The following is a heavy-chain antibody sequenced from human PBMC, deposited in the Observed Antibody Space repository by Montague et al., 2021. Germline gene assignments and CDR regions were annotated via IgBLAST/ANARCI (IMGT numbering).Heavy chain of an antibody. V-gene: IGHV3-7*01. Sequence: SLRLSCAASGFTFSSYWMSWVRQAPGKGLEWVANVGDDGVETYYVDSVKGRFTVSRGNAKSSLYLQMNSLRAEDTAVYYCGVSPRRGGMDVWGKGTTVTVSS. CDR2: VGDDGVET. CDR3: GVSPRRGGMDV. J-gene: IGHJ6*03. CDR1: GFTFSSYW.